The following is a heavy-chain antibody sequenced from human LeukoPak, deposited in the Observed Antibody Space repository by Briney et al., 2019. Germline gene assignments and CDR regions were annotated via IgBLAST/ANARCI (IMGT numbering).Heavy chain of an antibody. CDR3: ARGFISGYVDWFDP. Sequence: GASVKVSCKASGYTFTGYYMHWVRQAPGQGLEWMGWINPNSGGTNYAQKFQGRVTMTRDTSISTAYMELSRLRSDDTAVYYCARGFISGYVDWFDPWGQGTLVTVSS. CDR2: INPNSGGT. D-gene: IGHD5-12*01. V-gene: IGHV1-2*02. CDR1: GYTFTGYY. J-gene: IGHJ5*02.